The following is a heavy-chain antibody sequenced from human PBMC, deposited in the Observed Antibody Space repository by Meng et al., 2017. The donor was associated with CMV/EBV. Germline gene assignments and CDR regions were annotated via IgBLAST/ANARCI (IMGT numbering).Heavy chain of an antibody. Sequence: GGSLRLSCAASGFTFSSYSMNWVRQAPGKGLEWVSSISSSSSYIYYADSVKGRFTISRDNAKNSLYLQMNSLRAEDTAVYYCARGGIAARLCDYWGQGTLVTVS. CDR3: ARGGIAARLCDY. CDR2: ISSSSSYI. J-gene: IGHJ4*02. D-gene: IGHD6-6*01. CDR1: GFTFSSYS. V-gene: IGHV3-21*01.